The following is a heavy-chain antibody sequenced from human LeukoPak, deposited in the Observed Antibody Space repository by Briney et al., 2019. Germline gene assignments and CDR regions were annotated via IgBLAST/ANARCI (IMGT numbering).Heavy chain of an antibody. CDR1: GFALRSYT. CDR2: ISSTSAYI. CDR3: ARVAVAGPTGWFDS. J-gene: IGHJ5*01. Sequence: GGSLRLSCAASGFALRSYTVTWVRQAPGKGLEWVSSISSTSAYIYYAESVKGRFSISRDNVDNVVHLQMSSLTNEDTAVYYCARVAVAGPTGWFDSWGQGTLVTVSS. V-gene: IGHV3-21*01. D-gene: IGHD6-19*01.